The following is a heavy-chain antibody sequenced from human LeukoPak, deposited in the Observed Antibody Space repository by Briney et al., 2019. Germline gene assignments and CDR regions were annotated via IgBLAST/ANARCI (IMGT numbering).Heavy chain of an antibody. CDR1: GGSITSSSYY. CDR3: ARGRSSMVRGYYYYYMDV. D-gene: IGHD3-10*01. V-gene: IGHV4-39*07. J-gene: IGHJ6*03. CDR2: IYHSGST. Sequence: NPSETLSLTCTVSGGSITSSSYYWGWIRQPPGKGLEWIGSIYHSGSTYYNPSLKSRVTISVDTSKNQFSLKLSSVTAADTAVYYCARGRSSMVRGYYYYYMDVWGKGTTVTISS.